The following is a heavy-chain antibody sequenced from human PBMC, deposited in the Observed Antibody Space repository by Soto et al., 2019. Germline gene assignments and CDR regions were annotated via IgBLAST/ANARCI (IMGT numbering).Heavy chain of an antibody. V-gene: IGHV3-74*01. J-gene: IGHJ4*02. CDR3: ARESPSGQDY. CDR1: GXTFSSYC. CDR2: INSDGSST. Sequence: GSLRLSCAASGXTFSSYCMHWVRQAPGKGLVWVSRINSDGSSTSYADSVKGRFTISRDNAKNTLYLQMNGLRADYTAVYYCARESPSGQDYWGQGTLCTVSS.